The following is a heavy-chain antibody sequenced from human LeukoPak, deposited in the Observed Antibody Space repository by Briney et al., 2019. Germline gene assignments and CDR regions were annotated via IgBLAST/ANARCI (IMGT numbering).Heavy chain of an antibody. CDR1: GGSFSGYY. D-gene: IGHD3-3*01. J-gene: IGHJ6*02. CDR2: INHSGST. V-gene: IGHV4-34*01. CDR3: ASLFWSGYYSIFGMDV. Sequence: SETLSLTCAVYGGSFSGYYWSWIRQPPGKGLEWIGEINHSGSTNYNPSLKSRVTISVDTSKNQFSPKLSSVTAADTAVYYCASLFWSGYYSIFGMDVWGQGTTVTVSS.